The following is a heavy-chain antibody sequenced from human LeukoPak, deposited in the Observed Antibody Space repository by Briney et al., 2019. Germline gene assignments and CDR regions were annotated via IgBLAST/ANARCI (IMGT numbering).Heavy chain of an antibody. D-gene: IGHD3-22*01. CDR3: ALPPRGDSSGRPYFDY. CDR1: GGTFSSYA. CDR2: IIPIFGTA. V-gene: IGHV1-69*05. J-gene: IGHJ4*02. Sequence: SVKVSCKASGGTFSSYAISWVRQAPGQGLEWMGRIIPIFGTANYAQKFQGRATITTDESTSTAYMELSSLRSGDTAVYYCALPPRGDSSGRPYFDYWGQGTLVTVSS.